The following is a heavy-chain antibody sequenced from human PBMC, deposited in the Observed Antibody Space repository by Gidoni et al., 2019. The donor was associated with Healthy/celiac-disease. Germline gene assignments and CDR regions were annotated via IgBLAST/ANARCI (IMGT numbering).Heavy chain of an antibody. J-gene: IGHJ6*02. CDR3: AREGTVTTYYYGMDV. D-gene: IGHD4-17*01. CDR1: GFTFSSYE. Sequence: EVQLVASGGGLVQPGGSLSLSCAASGFTFSSYEMNWVRQAPGKGLEWVSYISSSGSTIYYADSVKGRFTISRDNAKNSLYLQMNSLRAEDTAVYYCAREGTVTTYYYGMDVWGQGTTVTVSS. CDR2: ISSSGSTI. V-gene: IGHV3-48*03.